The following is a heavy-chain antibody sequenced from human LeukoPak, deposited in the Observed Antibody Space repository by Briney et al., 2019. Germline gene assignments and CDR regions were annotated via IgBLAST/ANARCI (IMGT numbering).Heavy chain of an antibody. J-gene: IGHJ4*02. CDR3: ARLQGRGCSYGLNLDY. D-gene: IGHD5-18*01. Sequence: SETLSLTCAVYGGSFSGYYWSWIRQPPGKGLERIGEINHSGSTNYNPSLKSRVTISVDTSKNQFSLKLSSVTAADTAVYYCARLQGRGCSYGLNLDYWGQGTLVTVSS. V-gene: IGHV4-34*01. CDR2: INHSGST. CDR1: GGSFSGYY.